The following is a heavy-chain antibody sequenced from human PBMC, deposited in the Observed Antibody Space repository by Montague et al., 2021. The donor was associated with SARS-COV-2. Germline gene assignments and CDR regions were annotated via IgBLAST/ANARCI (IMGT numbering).Heavy chain of an antibody. CDR3: ARGLPGLRARALFDY. V-gene: IGHV3-48*03. D-gene: IGHD5-12*01. J-gene: IGHJ4*02. Sequence: SLRLSCVASGFIFSSYEMNWVRQAPGKGLEWVSYISSSGSTIYYADSVKGRFTISRDNAKNSLYLQMNSLRAEDTAVYYCARGLPGLRARALFDYWGQGSLVTVSS. CDR2: ISSSGSTI. CDR1: GFIFSSYE.